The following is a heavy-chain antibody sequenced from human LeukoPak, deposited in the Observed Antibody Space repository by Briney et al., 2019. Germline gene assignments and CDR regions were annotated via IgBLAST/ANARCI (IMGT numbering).Heavy chain of an antibody. J-gene: IGHJ5*02. Sequence: PQASVKVSCKASGYTFTSYGISWVRQAPGQGLEWMGWISAYNGNTNYAQKLQGRVTMTTDTSTSTAYMELRSLRSDDTAVYYCARVTDDFWSEGGNWFDPWGQGTLVTVSS. CDR3: ARVTDDFWSEGGNWFDP. CDR2: ISAYNGNT. D-gene: IGHD3-3*01. V-gene: IGHV1-18*01. CDR1: GYTFTSYG.